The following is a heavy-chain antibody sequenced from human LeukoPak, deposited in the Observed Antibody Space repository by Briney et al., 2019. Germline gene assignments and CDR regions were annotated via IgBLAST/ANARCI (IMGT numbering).Heavy chain of an antibody. D-gene: IGHD1-1*01. V-gene: IGHV1-18*01. CDR1: GYTFTSYG. CDR2: ISAYNGNT. CDR3: ARFLRGLERYYFDY. Sequence: GASVKVSCKASGYTFTSYGISWVRQAPGQGLEWMGWISAYNGNTNYAQKLQGRVTMTTDTSTSTAYMELWSLRSDDTAVYYCARFLRGLERYYFDYWGQGTLVTVSS. J-gene: IGHJ4*02.